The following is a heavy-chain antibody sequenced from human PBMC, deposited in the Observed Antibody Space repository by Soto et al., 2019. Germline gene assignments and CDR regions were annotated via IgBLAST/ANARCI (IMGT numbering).Heavy chain of an antibody. CDR1: GFTFSRYW. V-gene: IGHV3-74*01. CDR2: ISGDGVHT. Sequence: EVQLAKSGGGLIQPGGSLRLSCATSGFTFSRYWIHWVRQAPGEGLVWVSRISGDGVHTDYAESVKGRFTVSRDIAKSTGYLQMNNLRAEDTAIYYCARLGFVGEGDFWGQGILVTVSS. CDR3: ARLGFVGEGDF. J-gene: IGHJ4*02. D-gene: IGHD3-16*01.